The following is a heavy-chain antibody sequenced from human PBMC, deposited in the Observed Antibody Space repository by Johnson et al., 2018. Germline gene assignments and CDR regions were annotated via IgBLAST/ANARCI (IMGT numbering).Heavy chain of an antibody. J-gene: IGHJ3*02. CDR3: ARGSYSSGWYTAFDI. CDR2: ISYDGSNK. Sequence: QLVESGGGVVQPGRSLRLSCAASGFTFSSYAMHWVRQAPGKGLEWVAVISYDGSNKYYADSVKGRFTISRDNSKNTLYLQMGSLRAEDMAVYYCARGSYSSGWYTAFDIWGQGTMVTVSS. D-gene: IGHD6-19*01. CDR1: GFTFSSYA. V-gene: IGHV3-30*14.